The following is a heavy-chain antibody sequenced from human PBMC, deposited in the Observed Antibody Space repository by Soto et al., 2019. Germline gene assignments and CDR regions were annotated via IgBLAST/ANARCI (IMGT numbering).Heavy chain of an antibody. CDR3: ARGINYYDSSGDSWFDP. CDR2: INHSGST. D-gene: IGHD3-22*01. J-gene: IGHJ5*02. CDR1: GGSFSGYY. V-gene: IGHV4-34*01. Sequence: SETLSLTCAVYGGSFSGYYWSWIRQPPGKGLEWIGEINHSGSTNYNPSIKSRVTISVDTSKNQFSLKLSSVTAADTVVYYCARGINYYDSSGDSWFDPWGQGTLVTVSS.